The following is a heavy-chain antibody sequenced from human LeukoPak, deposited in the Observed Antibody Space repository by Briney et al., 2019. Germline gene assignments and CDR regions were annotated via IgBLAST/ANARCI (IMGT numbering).Heavy chain of an antibody. D-gene: IGHD2-21*02. V-gene: IGHV1-69*04. J-gene: IGHJ3*01. CDR2: IIPIGDIA. CDR3: ARISDATRVTAAFDV. CDR1: GGTFSTYD. Sequence: SVKVSCKPSGGTFSTYDIHWVRQAPGQRLEWMGRIIPIGDIAEYAQNFQGRVTMTADKSTTTAYLEVRSLKSEDTALYYCARISDATRVTAAFDVWGQGTMVTVS.